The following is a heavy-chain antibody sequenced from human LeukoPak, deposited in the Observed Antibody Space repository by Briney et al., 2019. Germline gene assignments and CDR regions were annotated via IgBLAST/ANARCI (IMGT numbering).Heavy chain of an antibody. V-gene: IGHV4-59*01. Sequence: PSETLSLTCTVSGGSISSYYWSWMRQPPGKGLEWIGYIYYSGSTNYNPSLKSRVTISVDTSKNQFSLKLSSVTAADTAVYYCARWRYYDSSGYSWFDPWGQGTLVTVSS. J-gene: IGHJ5*02. CDR1: GGSISSYY. CDR3: ARWRYYDSSGYSWFDP. D-gene: IGHD3-22*01. CDR2: IYYSGST.